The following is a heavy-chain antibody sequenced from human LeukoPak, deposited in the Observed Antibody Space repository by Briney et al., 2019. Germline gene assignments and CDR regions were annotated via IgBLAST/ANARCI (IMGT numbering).Heavy chain of an antibody. CDR1: GGSISSYY. CDR2: IYYSGST. D-gene: IGHD3-10*01. CDR3: ARSYGSGSYFPDY. V-gene: IGHV4-59*08. Sequence: SETLSLTCTVSGGSISSYYWSWIRQPPGKGLEWIGYIYYSGSTNYNPSLKSRVTISVDASKNQFSLKLSSVTAADTAVYYCARSYGSGSYFPDYWGQGTLVTVSS. J-gene: IGHJ4*02.